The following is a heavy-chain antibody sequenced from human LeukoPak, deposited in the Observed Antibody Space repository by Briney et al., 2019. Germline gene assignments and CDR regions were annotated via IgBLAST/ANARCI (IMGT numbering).Heavy chain of an antibody. Sequence: SGGTLRLSCAASGFTFSSYGMSWVRQAPGKGLEWVSAISGSGGSTYYADSVKGRFTISRDNSKNTLYLQMNSLRAEDTAVYYCAKDRDSSGYYLGDDAFDIWGQGTTVTVSS. CDR3: AKDRDSSGYYLGDDAFDI. D-gene: IGHD3-22*01. CDR2: ISGSGGST. CDR1: GFTFSSYG. J-gene: IGHJ3*02. V-gene: IGHV3-23*01.